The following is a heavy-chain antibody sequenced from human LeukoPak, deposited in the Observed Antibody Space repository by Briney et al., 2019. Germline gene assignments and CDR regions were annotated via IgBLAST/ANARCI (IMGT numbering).Heavy chain of an antibody. CDR2: MNPNSGNT. CDR1: GYTFTSYD. Sequence: GSVKVSCKASGYTFTSYDINWVRQATGQGLEWMGWMNPNSGNTGYVQKFQGRVTMTRNTSMSTAYMELSSLRSEDTAVYYCARVLYSSSWYGDYNWFDPWGQGTLVTVSS. D-gene: IGHD6-13*01. CDR3: ARVLYSSSWYGDYNWFDP. J-gene: IGHJ5*02. V-gene: IGHV1-8*01.